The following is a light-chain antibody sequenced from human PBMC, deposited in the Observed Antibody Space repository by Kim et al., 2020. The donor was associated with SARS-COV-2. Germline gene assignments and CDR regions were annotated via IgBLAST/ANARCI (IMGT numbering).Light chain of an antibody. Sequence: ELTQPPSVSVSPGQTASITCSGDKLGDKYACWYQQKPGQSPVLVIYQDSKRPSGIPERFSGSNSGNTATLTISGTQAMDEADYYCQAWDSSLYVFGTGTKVTVL. J-gene: IGLJ1*01. CDR1: KLGDKY. CDR2: QDS. V-gene: IGLV3-1*01. CDR3: QAWDSSLYV.